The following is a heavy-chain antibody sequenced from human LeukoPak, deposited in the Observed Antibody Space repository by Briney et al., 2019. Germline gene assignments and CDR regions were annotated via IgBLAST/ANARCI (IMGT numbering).Heavy chain of an antibody. Sequence: ASVKVSCKVSGYTLPAFSMHWVRQAPGQGLEWMGWISAYNGNTNYAQKLQGRVTMTTDTSTSTAYMELRSLRSDDTAVYYCARDIYYGSGSYYTWGQGTLVTVSS. V-gene: IGHV1-18*04. CDR3: ARDIYYGSGSYYT. D-gene: IGHD3-10*01. CDR1: GYTLPAFS. J-gene: IGHJ4*02. CDR2: ISAYNGNT.